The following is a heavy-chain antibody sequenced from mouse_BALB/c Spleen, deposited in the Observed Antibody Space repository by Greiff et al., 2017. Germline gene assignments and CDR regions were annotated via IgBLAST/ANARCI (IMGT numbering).Heavy chain of an antibody. D-gene: IGHD2-4*01. CDR2: IDPENGDT. J-gene: IGHJ4*01. CDR3: NARAYYDYDGGMDY. V-gene: IGHV14-4*02. Sequence: EVQLQQSGAELVRSGASVKLSCTASGFNIKDYYMHWVKQRPEQGLEWIGWIDPENGDTEYAPKFQGKATMTADTSSNTAYLQLSSLTSEDTAVYYCNARAYYDYDGGMDYWGQGTSVTVSS. CDR1: GFNIKDYY.